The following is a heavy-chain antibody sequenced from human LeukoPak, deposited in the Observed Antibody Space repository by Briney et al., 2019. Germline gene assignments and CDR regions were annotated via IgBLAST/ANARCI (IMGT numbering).Heavy chain of an antibody. CDR1: GFTFCSYS. CDR3: AKDSSLGYCSGGSCYYFDY. CDR2: ISGSGGSK. D-gene: IGHD2-15*01. V-gene: IGHV3-23*01. J-gene: IGHJ4*02. Sequence: GGSLRLSFAASGFTFCSYSMRWVRPAPGEGLEWVSAISGSGGSKYYADSVKGRFTISRDNSKNTLYLQMNSLRAEDTAVYYCAKDSSLGYCSGGSCYYFDYWGQGTLVTVSS.